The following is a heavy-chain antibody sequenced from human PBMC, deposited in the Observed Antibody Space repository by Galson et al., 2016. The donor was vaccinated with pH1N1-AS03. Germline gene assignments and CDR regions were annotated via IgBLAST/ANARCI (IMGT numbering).Heavy chain of an antibody. Sequence: SETLSLTCTVSGLSISSGSYWGWIRQSPGKGLEWIGNIYHAANTYYNPSFKTRVTMSVDTSKSQFSLSLRSVTAADTAMYYCARGLGYCSGKQCFVHFDPWGQGILVTVSS. D-gene: IGHD2-15*01. V-gene: IGHV4-38-2*02. CDR3: ARGLGYCSGKQCFVHFDP. CDR1: GLSISSGSY. J-gene: IGHJ5*02. CDR2: IYHAANT.